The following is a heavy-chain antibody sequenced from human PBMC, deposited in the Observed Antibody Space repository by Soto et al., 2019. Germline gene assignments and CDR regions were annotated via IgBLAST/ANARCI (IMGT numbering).Heavy chain of an antibody. CDR1: GFTFTSYG. V-gene: IGHV1-18*04. J-gene: IGHJ6*02. CDR3: ARETYYFGSGTYDDGMDV. CDR2: ISIYNDNT. D-gene: IGHD3-10*01. Sequence: GASVKVSCKASGFTFTSYGISWVRQAPGQGLEWMAWISIYNDNTKYAQKFQGRITTTTDTSTSTAYMELRSLRSDDTAVYYCARETYYFGSGTYDDGMDVWGQGTTVTVSS.